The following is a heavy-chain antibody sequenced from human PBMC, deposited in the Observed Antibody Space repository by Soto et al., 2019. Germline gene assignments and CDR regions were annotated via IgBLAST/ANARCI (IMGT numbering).Heavy chain of an antibody. CDR3: ARECRFWSGEANWFDP. CDR1: GGSISSGDYY. Sequence: SETLSLTCTLSGGSISSGDYYWSWIRQPPGKGLEWNGYIYYSGSTYYNPSLKSRVTISVDTSKNQFSLKLSSVTAADTAVYYCARECRFWSGEANWFDPWGQGTLVTVSS. V-gene: IGHV4-30-4*01. CDR2: IYYSGST. D-gene: IGHD3-3*01. J-gene: IGHJ5*02.